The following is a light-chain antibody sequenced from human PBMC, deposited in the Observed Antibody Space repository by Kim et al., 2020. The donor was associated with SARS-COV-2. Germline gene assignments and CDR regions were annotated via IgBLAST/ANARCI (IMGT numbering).Light chain of an antibody. V-gene: IGKV2-30*01. Sequence: DAVPTQSPLSLPVTFGQPASVSCRSSQGLVYRDGSPYLNWFQQRPGQSPRRLIYKVSNRESGVPVRFSGSGSGTEFTLRISRVEAGDVRVYCCMQGTHRPPSIAFGQGARLE. J-gene: IGKJ5*01. CDR3: MQGTHRPPSIA. CDR2: KVS. CDR1: QGLVYRDGSPY.